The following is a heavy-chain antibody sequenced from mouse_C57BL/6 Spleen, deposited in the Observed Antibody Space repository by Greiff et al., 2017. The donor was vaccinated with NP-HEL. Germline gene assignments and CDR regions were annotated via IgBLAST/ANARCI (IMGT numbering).Heavy chain of an antibody. CDR1: GYTFTDYE. CDR3: TRGRDSSGRYAMDY. CDR2: IDPETGGT. D-gene: IGHD3-2*02. J-gene: IGHJ4*01. Sequence: VQLQQSGAELVRPGASVTLSCKASGYTFTDYEMHWVKQTPVHGLEWIGAIDPETGGTAYNQKFKGKAILTADKSSSTAYMELRSLTSEDSAVYYCTRGRDSSGRYAMDYWGQGTSVTVSS. V-gene: IGHV1-15*01.